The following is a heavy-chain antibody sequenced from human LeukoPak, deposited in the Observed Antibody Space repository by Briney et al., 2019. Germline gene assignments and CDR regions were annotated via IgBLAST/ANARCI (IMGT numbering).Heavy chain of an antibody. CDR1: GGSISSTSYY. D-gene: IGHD5-18*01. Sequence: SETLSLTCSVSGGSISSTSYYWGWIRQPPGKGLEWIGYIYYSGSTYYNPSLKSRVTISVDTSKNQFSLKLSSVTAADTAVYYCARAVVELWVDYWGQGTLVTVSS. V-gene: IGHV4-30-4*08. J-gene: IGHJ4*02. CDR3: ARAVVELWVDY. CDR2: IYYSGST.